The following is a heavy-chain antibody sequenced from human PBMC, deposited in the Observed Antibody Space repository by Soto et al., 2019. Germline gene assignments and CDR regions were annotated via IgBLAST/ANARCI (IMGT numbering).Heavy chain of an antibody. Sequence: GESLKISCKGSGYSFTDDWIGWVRQMPGRGLEWMGIIYPDDSDTRYNPSVQGQVTISADKSISTAYLQWSSLKASDAAMYYCVREPMDVWGQGTTVTVSS. CDR3: VREPMDV. V-gene: IGHV5-51*01. J-gene: IGHJ6*02. D-gene: IGHD1-1*01. CDR2: IYPDDSDT. CDR1: GYSFTDDW.